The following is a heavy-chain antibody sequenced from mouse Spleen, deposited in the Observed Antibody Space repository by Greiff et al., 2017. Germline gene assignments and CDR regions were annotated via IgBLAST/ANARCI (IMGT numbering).Heavy chain of an antibody. J-gene: IGHJ3*01. V-gene: IGHV1-82*01. Sequence: QVQLQQSGAGLVKPGASVKLSCKASGYAFSSSWMNWVKQRPGKGLEWIGRIYPGDGDTNYNGKFKGKATLTVDKSSSTAYMLLSSLTSEDSAVYFCARSGGNYWFAYWGQGTLVTVSA. D-gene: IGHD2-1*01. CDR3: ARSGGNYWFAY. CDR1: GYAFSSSW. CDR2: IYPGDGDT.